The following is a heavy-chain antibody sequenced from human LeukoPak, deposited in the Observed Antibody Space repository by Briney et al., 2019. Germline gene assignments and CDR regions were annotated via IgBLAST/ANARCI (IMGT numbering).Heavy chain of an antibody. V-gene: IGHV3-48*03. J-gene: IGHJ4*02. CDR3: AREYDSSAYYDSC. D-gene: IGHD3-22*01. CDR2: ISSSGTTI. Sequence: QPGGSLRLSCAASGFTFSSYEMNWVHQAPGKGLEWVSYISSSGTTIYYADSVKGRFTISRDNAKNSLYLQMNSLRAEDTAVYYCAREYDSSAYYDSCWGQGTLVTVSS. CDR1: GFTFSSYE.